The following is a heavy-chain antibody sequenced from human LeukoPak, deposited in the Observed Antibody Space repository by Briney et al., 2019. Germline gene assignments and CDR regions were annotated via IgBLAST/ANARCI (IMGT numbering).Heavy chain of an antibody. CDR2: ISYDGSNK. V-gene: IGHV3-30-3*01. CDR1: GFTFSSYA. Sequence: PGRSLRLSCAASGFTFSSYAMYWVRQAPGKGLELGAVISYDGSNKYYADSVKGRFTISRDNSKNTLYLQMNRLSAEDTAVFYCAREYGSGSYDYLDYWGQGTLVTVFS. CDR3: AREYGSGSYDYLDY. J-gene: IGHJ4*02. D-gene: IGHD3-10*01.